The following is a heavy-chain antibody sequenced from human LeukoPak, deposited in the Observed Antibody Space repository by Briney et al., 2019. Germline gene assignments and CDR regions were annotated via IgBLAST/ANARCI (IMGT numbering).Heavy chain of an antibody. CDR2: IRYDGTDK. Sequence: PGGSLRLSCAASGFTFSSYGMHWVRQAPGKGLEWVAFIRYDGTDKYYADSVKGRFTISRDKSKSTLFLYMNSLRTEDTAVYYCAKDHSSNWFDSWGQGILLTVSS. CDR3: AKDHSSNWFDS. CDR1: GFTFSSYG. D-gene: IGHD5-18*01. V-gene: IGHV3-30*02. J-gene: IGHJ5*01.